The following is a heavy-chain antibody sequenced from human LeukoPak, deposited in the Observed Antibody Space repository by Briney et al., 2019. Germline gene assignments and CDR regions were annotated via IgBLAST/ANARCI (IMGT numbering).Heavy chain of an antibody. CDR1: GFTLSRYW. CDR2: INSDGSST. J-gene: IGHJ4*02. Sequence: GGSLRLSCAASGFTLSRYWMHWVRQAPGKGLVWVSRINSDGSSTSYADSVKGRFTISRDNAKNTLYLQMNSLRAEDTAVYYCAREATFGELLPFDYWGQGTLVTVSS. CDR3: AREATFGELLPFDY. D-gene: IGHD3-10*01. V-gene: IGHV3-74*01.